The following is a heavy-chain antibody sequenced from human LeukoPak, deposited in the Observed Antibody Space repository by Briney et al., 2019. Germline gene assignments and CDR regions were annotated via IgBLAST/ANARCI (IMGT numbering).Heavy chain of an antibody. D-gene: IGHD2-15*01. V-gene: IGHV3-9*01. CDR3: VKSGGYFYMDA. CDR2: VSWNREII. Sequence: PGGSLRLSCAASGFIFHDFAMHWVRQAPGKGLEWVSSVSWNREIINYADSVRGRFTLSRDNDQNSLYLEMNNLRPDDTALYSCVKSGGYFYMDAWGKGTTVIVSS. CDR1: GFIFHDFA. J-gene: IGHJ6*03.